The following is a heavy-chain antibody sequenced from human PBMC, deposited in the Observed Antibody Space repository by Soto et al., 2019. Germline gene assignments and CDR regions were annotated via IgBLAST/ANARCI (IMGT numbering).Heavy chain of an antibody. Sequence: QVQLVESGGGVVQPGRSLRLSCAASGFTFSSYGMHWVRQAPGKGLEWVAVISYDGSNKYYADSVKGRFTISRDNSKNTLYLQMNSLRAEDTAVYYCAKDEGREEGYFDYWSQGTLVTVSS. CDR3: AKDEGREEGYFDY. CDR2: ISYDGSNK. J-gene: IGHJ4*02. V-gene: IGHV3-30*18. CDR1: GFTFSSYG. D-gene: IGHD2-15*01.